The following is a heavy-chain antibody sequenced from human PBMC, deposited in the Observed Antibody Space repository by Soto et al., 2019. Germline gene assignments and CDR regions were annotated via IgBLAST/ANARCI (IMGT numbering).Heavy chain of an antibody. CDR1: GESISGTSYY. Sequence: PSETLPLTCIVSGESISGTSYYWGWIRQPPTKGLEWIGYIYYSGSTNYNPSLKSRVTISVDTSKNQFSLKLSSVTAADTAMYYCAAVPYDSSGYLTYWGQGTLVTVSS. CDR2: IYYSGST. J-gene: IGHJ4*02. D-gene: IGHD3-22*01. CDR3: AAVPYDSSGYLTY. V-gene: IGHV4-61*05.